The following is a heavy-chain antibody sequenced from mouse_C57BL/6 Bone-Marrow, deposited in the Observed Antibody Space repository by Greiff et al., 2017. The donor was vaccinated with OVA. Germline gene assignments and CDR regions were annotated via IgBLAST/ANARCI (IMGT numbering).Heavy chain of an antibody. V-gene: IGHV2-2*01. CDR1: GFSLTSYG. Sequence: QVQLQQSGPGLVQPSQSLSITCTVSGFSLTSYGVHWVRQSPGKGLEWLGVIWSGGSTDYNAAFISRLSISKDNSKSQVFFKMNSLQADDTAIYYCARNERLRRLYYYAMDYWGQGTSVTVSS. J-gene: IGHJ4*01. CDR3: ARNERLRRLYYYAMDY. D-gene: IGHD2-4*01. CDR2: IWSGGST.